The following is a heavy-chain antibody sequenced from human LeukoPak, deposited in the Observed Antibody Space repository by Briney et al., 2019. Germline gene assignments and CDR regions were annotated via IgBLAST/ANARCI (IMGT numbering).Heavy chain of an antibody. V-gene: IGHV3-30*18. CDR3: AKDWQQLVKYYYYGMDV. CDR1: GFTFSSYG. J-gene: IGHJ6*02. CDR2: ISYDGSNK. D-gene: IGHD6-13*01. Sequence: GGSLRLSCAASGFTFSSYGMHWVRQAPGKGLEWVAVISYDGSNKYYADCVKGRFTISRDNSKNTLYLQMNSLRAEDTAVYYCAKDWQQLVKYYYYGMDVWGQGTTVTVSS.